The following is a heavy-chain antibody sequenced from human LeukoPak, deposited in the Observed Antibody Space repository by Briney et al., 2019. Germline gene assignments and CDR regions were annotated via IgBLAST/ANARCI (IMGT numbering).Heavy chain of an antibody. Sequence: PSETLSLTCAVSGGSISSSNWWSWVRQSPGKGLEWIGEFYHSGSTNYNPSLKSRVTISVDKSKNQFSLKLNSVIVADTAVYYCARGVYSYGQVLDYWGQGTLVTISS. D-gene: IGHD5-18*01. J-gene: IGHJ4*02. CDR3: ARGVYSYGQVLDY. CDR1: GGSISSSNW. CDR2: FYHSGST. V-gene: IGHV4-4*02.